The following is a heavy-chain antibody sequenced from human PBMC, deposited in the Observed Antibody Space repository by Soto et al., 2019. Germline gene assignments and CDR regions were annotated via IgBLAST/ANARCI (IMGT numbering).Heavy chain of an antibody. CDR2: INHSGST. CDR3: AREVFWSGPQYYYYMDV. Sequence: SETMPLTCAVYGGYFSGYYWRWIRQPPGKGLEWIGEINHSGSTNYNPSLKSRVTISVDTSKNQFSLKLSSVTAADTAVYYCAREVFWSGPQYYYYMDVWGKGTTVTVSS. D-gene: IGHD3-3*01. J-gene: IGHJ6*03. V-gene: IGHV4-34*01. CDR1: GGYFSGYY.